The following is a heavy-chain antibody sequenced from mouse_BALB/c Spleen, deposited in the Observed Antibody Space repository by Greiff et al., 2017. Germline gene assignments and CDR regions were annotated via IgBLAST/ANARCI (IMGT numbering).Heavy chain of an antibody. Sequence: QVHVKQSGAELVRPGASVKLSCKASGYSFTSYWMNWVKQRPGQGLEWIGMIHPSDSETRLNQKFKDKATLTVDKSSSTAYMQLSSPTSEDSAVYYCAPYRYDGAMDYWGQGTSVTVSS. V-gene: IGHV1-74*01. CDR1: GYSFTSYW. CDR3: APYRYDGAMDY. J-gene: IGHJ4*01. CDR2: IHPSDSET. D-gene: IGHD2-14*01.